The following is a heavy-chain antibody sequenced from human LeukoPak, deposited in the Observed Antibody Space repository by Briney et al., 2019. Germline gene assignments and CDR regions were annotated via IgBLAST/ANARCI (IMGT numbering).Heavy chain of an antibody. D-gene: IGHD3-22*01. V-gene: IGHV3-53*01. CDR2: IYSGGST. J-gene: IGHJ6*02. CDR1: GFTVSSNY. Sequence: GGSLRLSCAASGFTVSSNYMSWVRQAPGKGLEWVSVIYSGGSTYYADSVKGRFTISRDNSKNTLYLQMNSLRAEDTAVYYCAQGDSSGYKLLSGMDVWGQGTTVTVSS. CDR3: AQGDSSGYKLLSGMDV.